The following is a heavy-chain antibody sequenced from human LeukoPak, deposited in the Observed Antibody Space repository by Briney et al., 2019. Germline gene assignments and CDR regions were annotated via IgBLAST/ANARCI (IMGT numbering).Heavy chain of an antibody. D-gene: IGHD3-9*01. Sequence: ASVKVSCKASGYTFTSYGISWVRQAPGQGLEWMGWISSYNGNTNYAQKLQGRVTMTTDTSTSTAYMELRSLRSDDTAVYYCARSHYDILTAEANWFDPWGQGTLVTVSS. V-gene: IGHV1-18*01. CDR2: ISSYNGNT. CDR3: ARSHYDILTAEANWFDP. J-gene: IGHJ5*02. CDR1: GYTFTSYG.